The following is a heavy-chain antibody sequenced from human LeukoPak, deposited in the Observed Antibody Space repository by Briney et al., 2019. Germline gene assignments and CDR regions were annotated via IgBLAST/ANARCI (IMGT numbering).Heavy chain of an antibody. CDR3: ARGNAHAFDI. CDR1: GLTFSSSW. J-gene: IGHJ3*02. CDR2: IHSDGSST. D-gene: IGHD1-1*01. Sequence: PGGSLRLSCAVSGLTFSSSWMDWVRQAPGKGLVWVSRIHSDGSSTTSADSVKGRFTISRDNAENTLYLQMNSLRAEDTAVYFCARGNAHAFDIWGQGTMVTVSS. V-gene: IGHV3-74*01.